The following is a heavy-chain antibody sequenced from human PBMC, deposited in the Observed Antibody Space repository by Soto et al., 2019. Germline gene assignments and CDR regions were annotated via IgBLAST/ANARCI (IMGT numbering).Heavy chain of an antibody. CDR1: GGSISSYY. CDR3: ARVWGGAFDI. J-gene: IGHJ3*02. CDR2: IYYNGST. Sequence: SETLSLTCTVSGGSISSYYWSWIRQPPGKGLEWIGYIYYNGSTNYNPSLKSRVTISVDTSKNQFSLKLSSVTAADTAVYYCARVWGGAFDIWGQGTMVTVSS. D-gene: IGHD3-10*01. V-gene: IGHV4-59*01.